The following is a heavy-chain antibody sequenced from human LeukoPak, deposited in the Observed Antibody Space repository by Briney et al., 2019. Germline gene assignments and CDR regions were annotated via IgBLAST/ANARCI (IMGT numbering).Heavy chain of an antibody. CDR3: ARDLEYGETLVDFDY. J-gene: IGHJ4*02. CDR1: GGSISSYY. Sequence: PSETLSLTCTVSGGSISSYYWSWIRQPPGKGLEWIGYIYYSGSTNYNPSLKSRVTISVDTSKNQFSLKLSSVTAADTAVYYCARDLEYGETLVDFDYWGQGTLVTVSS. V-gene: IGHV4-59*12. CDR2: IYYSGST. D-gene: IGHD4-17*01.